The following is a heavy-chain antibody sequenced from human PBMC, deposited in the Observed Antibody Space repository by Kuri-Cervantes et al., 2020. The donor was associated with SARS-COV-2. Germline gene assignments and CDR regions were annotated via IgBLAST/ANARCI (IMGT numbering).Heavy chain of an antibody. Sequence: SETLSLTCTVSGGSISTYYWSWIRQPPGKGLEWIGYIYNSGSTNYNPSLKSRVTISVDTSKNQFSLKLSSVTAADTAVYYCARDLWGGDYWGQGILVTVSS. J-gene: IGHJ4*02. V-gene: IGHV4-59*01. CDR1: GGSISTYY. CDR2: IYNSGST. D-gene: IGHD2-21*01. CDR3: ARDLWGGDY.